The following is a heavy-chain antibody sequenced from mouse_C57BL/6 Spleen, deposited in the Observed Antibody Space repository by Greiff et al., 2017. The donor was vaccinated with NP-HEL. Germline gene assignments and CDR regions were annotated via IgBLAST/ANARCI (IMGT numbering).Heavy chain of an antibody. V-gene: IGHV1-61*01. CDR1: GYTFTSYW. CDR3: AFYYDYDGGDYYAMDY. CDR2: IYPSDSET. J-gene: IGHJ4*01. Sequence: QVQLQQPGAELVRPGSSVKLSCKASGYTFTSYWMDWVKQRPGQGLEWIGNIYPSDSETHYNQKFKDKATLTVDKSSSTAYMQLSSLTSEDSAVYYCAFYYDYDGGDYYAMDYWGQGTSVTVSS. D-gene: IGHD2-4*01.